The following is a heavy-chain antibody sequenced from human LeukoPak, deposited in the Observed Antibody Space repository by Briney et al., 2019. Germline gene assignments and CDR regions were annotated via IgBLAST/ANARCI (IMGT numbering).Heavy chain of an antibody. V-gene: IGHV3-48*03. CDR3: ASFGWFGVPY. CDR2: ISSSGSTI. D-gene: IGHD3-10*01. Sequence: GGSLRLSCAASGFTFSSYEMNWVRQAPGKGLEWVSYISSSGSTIYYADSVKGRFTISRDNAKNSLYLQMNSLRAEDTAVYYCASFGWFGVPYWGQGTLVTVSS. CDR1: GFTFSSYE. J-gene: IGHJ4*02.